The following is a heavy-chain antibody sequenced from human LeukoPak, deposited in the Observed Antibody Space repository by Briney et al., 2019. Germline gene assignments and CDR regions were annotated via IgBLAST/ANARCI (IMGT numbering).Heavy chain of an antibody. Sequence: GGSLRLSCAASEFTFSSYAMNWVRQAPGKGLEWVSAISGSGGTTYYADSVKGRFTISRDNSKNTLYLQMNSLRAADTALYYCAKPAKTDYADYWGQGTLVTVSS. CDR1: EFTFSSYA. D-gene: IGHD1-14*01. J-gene: IGHJ4*02. V-gene: IGHV3-23*01. CDR2: ISGSGGTT. CDR3: AKPAKTDYADY.